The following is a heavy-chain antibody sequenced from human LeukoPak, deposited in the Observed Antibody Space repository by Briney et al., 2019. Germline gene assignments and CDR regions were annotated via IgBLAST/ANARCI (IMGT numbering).Heavy chain of an antibody. CDR3: ARGGHYYDSSGYYWSGGY. Sequence: SVKVSCKASGGAFSSYAISWVRQAPGQGLEWMGGIIPIFGTANYAQKFQGRVTITADESTSTAYMELSSLRSEDTAVYYCARGGHYYDSSGYYWSGGYWGQGTLVTVSS. D-gene: IGHD3-22*01. J-gene: IGHJ4*02. CDR2: IIPIFGTA. V-gene: IGHV1-69*13. CDR1: GGAFSSYA.